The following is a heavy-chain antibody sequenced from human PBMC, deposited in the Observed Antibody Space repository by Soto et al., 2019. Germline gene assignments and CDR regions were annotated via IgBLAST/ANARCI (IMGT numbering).Heavy chain of an antibody. CDR1: GYTFTGYY. J-gene: IGHJ6*02. CDR2: INPNSGGT. CDR3: ARGSKVTIFEVLIKPARVRAV. D-gene: IGHD3-3*01. V-gene: IGHV1-2*02. Sequence: ASVKVSCKASGYTFTGYYMHWVRQAPGQGLEWMGWINPNSGGTNYAQKFQGRFTISRDNAKNSLYLQMNSLRAEDTAAYYCARGSKVTIFEVLIKPARVRAVWGQGTT.